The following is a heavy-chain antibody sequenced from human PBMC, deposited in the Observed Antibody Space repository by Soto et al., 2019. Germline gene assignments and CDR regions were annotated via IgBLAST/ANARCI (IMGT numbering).Heavy chain of an antibody. CDR3: ARGASSGPRGYFDY. V-gene: IGHV4-39*01. CDR2: IYYSGST. J-gene: IGHJ4*02. D-gene: IGHD6-19*01. Sequence: QLQLQESGPGLVKPSETLSLTCTVSGGSISSSSYYWGWIRQPPGKGLEWIGSIYYSGSTYYNPSLKSRVTISVDTSKNQFSLKLSSVTAADTAVYYCARGASSGPRGYFDYWGQGTLVTVSS. CDR1: GGSISSSSYY.